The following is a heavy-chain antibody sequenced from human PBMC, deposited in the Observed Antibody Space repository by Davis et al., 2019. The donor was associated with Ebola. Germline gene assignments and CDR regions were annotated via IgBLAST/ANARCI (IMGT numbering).Heavy chain of an antibody. CDR1: GGSISSSNW. V-gene: IGHV4-4*02. CDR2: IYHSGST. CDR3: ARLDYGDYVYYYGMDV. Sequence: MPSETLSLTCAVSGGSISSSNWWSWVRQPPGKGLEWIGEIYHSGSTNYNPSLKSRVTISVDTSKNQFSLKLSSVTAADTAVYYCARLDYGDYVYYYGMDVWGQGTTVTVSS. J-gene: IGHJ6*02. D-gene: IGHD4-17*01.